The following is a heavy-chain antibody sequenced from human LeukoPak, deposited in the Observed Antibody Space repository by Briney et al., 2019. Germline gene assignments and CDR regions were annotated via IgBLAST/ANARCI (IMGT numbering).Heavy chain of an antibody. CDR1: GGSISSSSYY. Sequence: SETLSLTCTVSGGSISSSSYYWGWIRQPPGKGLEWIGSIYYSGSTYYNPSLKSRVTISVDTSKNQFSLKLSSVTAADTAVYYCARSSCGAFDYWGQGTLVTVSS. D-gene: IGHD6-13*01. J-gene: IGHJ4*02. CDR2: IYYSGST. V-gene: IGHV4-39*01. CDR3: ARSSCGAFDY.